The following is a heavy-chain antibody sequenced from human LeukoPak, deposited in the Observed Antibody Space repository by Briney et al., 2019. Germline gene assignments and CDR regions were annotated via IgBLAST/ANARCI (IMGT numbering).Heavy chain of an antibody. CDR1: GFTFSSYG. Sequence: PGGSLRLSCAASGFTFSSYGMHWVRQAPGKGLEWVAVIWYDGSNKYYADSVKGRFTISRDNSKNTLYLQMNSLRAEDTAVYYCARELRYFDWSPTGYFDYWGQGTLVTVSS. D-gene: IGHD3-9*01. J-gene: IGHJ4*02. V-gene: IGHV3-33*01. CDR3: ARELRYFDWSPTGYFDY. CDR2: IWYDGSNK.